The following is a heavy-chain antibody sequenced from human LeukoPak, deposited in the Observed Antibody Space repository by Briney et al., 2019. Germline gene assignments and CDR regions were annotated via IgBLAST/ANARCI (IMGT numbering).Heavy chain of an antibody. CDR3: AKRSGAPNNFDY. CDR1: GFTFDEHD. V-gene: IGHV3-43*02. CDR2: ISKDGGKK. J-gene: IGHJ4*02. Sequence: GGSLRLSCAASGFTFDEHDMYWVRQVPGKGLEWVCLISKDGGKKHYADSVKGRFSISRDNNRNSLSLQMNSLRSEDTALYFCAKRSGAPNNFDYWGQGALVTVSS. D-gene: IGHD1-1*01.